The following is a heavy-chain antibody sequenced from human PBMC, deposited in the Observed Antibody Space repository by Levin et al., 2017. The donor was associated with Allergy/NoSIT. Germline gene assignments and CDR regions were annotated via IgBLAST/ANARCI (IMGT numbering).Heavy chain of an antibody. CDR3: AKDLIVVVTYYGMDV. V-gene: IGHV3-30*18. Sequence: GGSLRLSCAASGFTFSNYGMHWVRQAPGKGLEWVAVISYDGSNKYYADSVKGRFTISRDNSKNTLYLHINSLRAEDTAVYYCAKDLIVVVTYYGMDVWGQGTTVTVSS. CDR1: GFTFSNYG. CDR2: ISYDGSNK. D-gene: IGHD2-21*02. J-gene: IGHJ6*02.